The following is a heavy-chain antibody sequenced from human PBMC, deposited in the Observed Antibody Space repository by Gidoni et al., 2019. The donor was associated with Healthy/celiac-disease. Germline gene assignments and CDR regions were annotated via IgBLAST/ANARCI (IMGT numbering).Heavy chain of an antibody. D-gene: IGHD2-15*01. CDR3: AKEKFCSGGSCGAFDY. V-gene: IGHV3-23*01. J-gene: IGHJ4*02. Sequence: EVKLLESGGGLVQPGGSLRLSCAASGFTFSNDAISWVRQAPGKGLEWLSTIGGIDERTDYANSVKGRFTIARDNSKSTLYLQMTSLRAEDTAVYFCAKEKFCSGGSCGAFDYWGQGTLVTVSS. CDR2: IGGIDERT. CDR1: GFTFSNDA.